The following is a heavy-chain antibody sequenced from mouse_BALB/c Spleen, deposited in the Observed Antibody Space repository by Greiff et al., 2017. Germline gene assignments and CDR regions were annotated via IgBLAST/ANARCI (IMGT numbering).Heavy chain of an antibody. J-gene: IGHJ4*01. D-gene: IGHD1-1*01. V-gene: IGHV5-6-5*01. CDR1: GFTFSSYA. CDR2: ISSGGST. CDR3: AGYYYGSSYVDYYAMDY. Sequence: EVQVVESGGGLVKPGGSLKLSCAASGFTFSSYAMSWVRQTPEKRLEWVASISSGGSTYYPDSVKGRFTISRDNARNILYLQMSSLRSEDTAMYYCAGYYYGSSYVDYYAMDYWGQGTSVTVSS.